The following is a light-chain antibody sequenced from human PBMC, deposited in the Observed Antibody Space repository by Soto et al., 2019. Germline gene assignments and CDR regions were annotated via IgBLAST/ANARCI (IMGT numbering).Light chain of an antibody. CDR1: QRVSSN. CDR2: GAS. Sequence: EIVLTQSPGTLSLSPGDRATLSCRASQRVSSNLAWYQQKPGQAPRLLIYGASTRATGIPARFSGSGSGTEFTLTISSLQSEDFAVYYCQQYNNWPPWTFGQGTKVDIK. J-gene: IGKJ1*01. CDR3: QQYNNWPPWT. V-gene: IGKV3-15*01.